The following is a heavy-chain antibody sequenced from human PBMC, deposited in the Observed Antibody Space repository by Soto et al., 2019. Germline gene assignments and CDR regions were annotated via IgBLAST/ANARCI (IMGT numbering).Heavy chain of an antibody. J-gene: IGHJ6*02. CDR1: GYSFTSYW. Sequence: GESLKISCKGSGYSFTSYWISWVRQMPGKGLEWMGRIDPSDSYTNYSPSFQGHVTISADKSISTAYLQWSSLKASDTAMYYCARHCSGGSCYSVLDYYGMDVWGQGTTVTVSS. V-gene: IGHV5-10-1*01. CDR2: IDPSDSYT. CDR3: ARHCSGGSCYSVLDYYGMDV. D-gene: IGHD2-15*01.